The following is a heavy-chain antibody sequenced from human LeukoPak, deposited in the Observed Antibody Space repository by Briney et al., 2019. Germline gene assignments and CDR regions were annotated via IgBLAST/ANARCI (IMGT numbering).Heavy chain of an antibody. J-gene: IGHJ1*01. CDR2: IYYSGST. D-gene: IGHD3-22*01. CDR1: GGSISSYY. V-gene: IGHV4-59*08. Sequence: SETLSLTCTVSGGSISSYYWSWIRQPPGKGLEWIGYIYYSGSTNYNPSLKSRVTISVDTSKNQFSLKLSSVTAADTAVYYCTRGVSYYDSSGYYNEYFQHWGQGTLVTVSS. CDR3: TRGVSYYDSSGYYNEYFQH.